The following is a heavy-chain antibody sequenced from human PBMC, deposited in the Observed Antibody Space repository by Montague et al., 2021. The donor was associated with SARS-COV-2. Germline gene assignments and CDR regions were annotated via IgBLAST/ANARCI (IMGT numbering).Heavy chain of an antibody. Sequence: SETLSLTCSVSGVSISTSGYYWGWVRQSPGKGLEWIGSVHYSGGTNYNPTLESRVTIYVDTSKNMFSLRLRSVTAADTAVYYCARGISSWWAVGHWDQGILVTVSS. J-gene: IGHJ4*02. V-gene: IGHV4-39*01. CDR2: VHYSGGT. CDR1: GVSISTSGYY. CDR3: ARGISSWWAVGH. D-gene: IGHD6-13*01.